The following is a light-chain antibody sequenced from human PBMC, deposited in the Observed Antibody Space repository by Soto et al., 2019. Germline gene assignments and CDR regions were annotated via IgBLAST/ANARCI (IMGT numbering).Light chain of an antibody. V-gene: IGKV3-15*01. J-gene: IGKJ1*01. CDR2: DAF. CDR1: QSVSTN. CDR3: QQYNNWPRT. Sequence: EIVMTQSPATLSVSPGERATLSCRASQSVSTNLAWYQQKPGQAPRLLIYDAFTMATGIPASFRGSGSGKEFTLTISSLQSEDFAVYYCQQYNNWPRTFGQGTKVEI.